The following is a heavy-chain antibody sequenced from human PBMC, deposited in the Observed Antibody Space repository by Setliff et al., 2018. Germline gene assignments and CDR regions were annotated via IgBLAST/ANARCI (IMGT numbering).Heavy chain of an antibody. Sequence: PSETLSLTCTVYGASFSNYYWGWVRQPPEERLEWIAEFDHSGTTKYNPSLMGRVTISVDTSKNQFSLKVSSVTAADTAVYYCARTTGSTHNWPDPWGPGTLVTVSS. V-gene: IGHV4-34*01. CDR1: GASFSNYY. D-gene: IGHD1-1*01. CDR2: FDHSGTT. J-gene: IGHJ5*02. CDR3: ARTTGSTHNWPDP.